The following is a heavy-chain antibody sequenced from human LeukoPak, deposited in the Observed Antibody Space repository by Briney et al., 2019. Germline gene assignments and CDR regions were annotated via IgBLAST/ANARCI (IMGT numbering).Heavy chain of an antibody. V-gene: IGHV3-23*01. CDR3: AKRYYYDTSGNPGGLDP. CDR2: IGGSGDGT. D-gene: IGHD3-22*01. Sequence: GGSLRLSCAASGFTFSSYAMGWVRQAPGKGLECVSTIGGSGDGTYYADSVKGRFTISRDNSKNTLSLQMNSLRAEDTAVYYCAKRYYYDTSGNPGGLDPWGQGTPVTVSS. J-gene: IGHJ5*02. CDR1: GFTFSSYA.